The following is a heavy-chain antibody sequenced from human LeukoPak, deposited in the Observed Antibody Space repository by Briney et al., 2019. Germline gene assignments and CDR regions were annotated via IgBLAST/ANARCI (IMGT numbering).Heavy chain of an antibody. D-gene: IGHD3-10*01. CDR2: IYSGGST. Sequence: PGGSLRLSCAASGFTVSSNYMSWVRQAPGKGLEWVSVIYSGGSTYYADSVKGRFTISRDNSKNTLYLQMNSLRGEDTAVYYCAKDWETMVRGVTRLDYWGQGTLVTVSS. CDR1: GFTVSSNY. CDR3: AKDWETMVRGVTRLDY. J-gene: IGHJ4*02. V-gene: IGHV3-53*05.